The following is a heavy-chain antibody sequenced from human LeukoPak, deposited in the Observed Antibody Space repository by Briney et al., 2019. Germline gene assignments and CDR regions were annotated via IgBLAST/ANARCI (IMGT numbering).Heavy chain of an antibody. CDR1: GFTFSDYW. CDR3: ATETCDY. J-gene: IGHJ4*02. V-gene: IGHV3-7*01. Sequence: PGGSLRLSCAASGFTFSDYWMSWVRQAPGKGPEWVANIKEDGSKKYYVDSVKGRFTISRDNAKNSLYLQMNNLRDEDTAVYYCATETCDYWGQGTLVTVS. CDR2: IKEDGSKK.